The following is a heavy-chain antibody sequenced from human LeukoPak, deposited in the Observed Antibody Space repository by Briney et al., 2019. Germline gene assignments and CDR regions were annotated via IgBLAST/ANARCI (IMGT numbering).Heavy chain of an antibody. Sequence: GGSLRLSCAASGFAFSSYGMHWVRQAPGKGLEWVAVIYSGGSTYYADSVKGRFTISRDNSKNTLYLQMNSLRAEDTAVYYCASYGAYGFAYWAQGPLVPVSS. J-gene: IGHJ4*02. CDR1: GFAFSSYG. CDR3: ASYGAYGFAY. D-gene: IGHD4-17*01. V-gene: IGHV3-NL1*01. CDR2: IYSGGST.